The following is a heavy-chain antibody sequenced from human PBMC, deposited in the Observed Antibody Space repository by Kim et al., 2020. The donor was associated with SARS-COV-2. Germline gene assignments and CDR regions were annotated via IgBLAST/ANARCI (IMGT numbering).Heavy chain of an antibody. CDR1: GFTFSSYA. Sequence: GGSLRLSCAASGFTFSSYAMSWVRQAPGKGLEWVSSSGSAGGTEYADSVRGRFTISRDYSKNTLYLQMSSLRAEDTAVYYCAKGGDGSGWSFAYWGQGTLVTVSS. D-gene: IGHD6-19*01. V-gene: IGHV3-23*01. CDR2: SGSAGGT. CDR3: AKGGDGSGWSFAY. J-gene: IGHJ4*02.